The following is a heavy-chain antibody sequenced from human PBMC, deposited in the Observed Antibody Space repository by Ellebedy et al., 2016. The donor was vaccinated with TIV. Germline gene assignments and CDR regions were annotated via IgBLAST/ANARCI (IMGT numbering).Heavy chain of an antibody. CDR1: DFTFTNAW. Sequence: GESLKISXTGLDFTFTNAWMNWVRQAPGKGLEWVGRIRSKTEGGTTEYAAPVKGRFAISRDDSRSTVFLHMNSLKTDDTAVYYCATDPHKTGTRYWGRGTLVTVSS. J-gene: IGHJ4*02. V-gene: IGHV3-15*07. CDR3: ATDPHKTGTRY. CDR2: IRSKTEGGTT. D-gene: IGHD1-1*01.